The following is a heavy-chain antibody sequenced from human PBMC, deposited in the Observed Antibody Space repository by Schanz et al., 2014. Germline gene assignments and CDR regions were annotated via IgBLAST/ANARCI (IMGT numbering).Heavy chain of an antibody. CDR3: ARVREVVAKILDV. CDR2: ISGSGGST. J-gene: IGHJ3*01. CDR1: GFTFRTYG. D-gene: IGHD3-22*01. V-gene: IGHV3-23*01. Sequence: EVQLLESGGGLVQPGGSLRLSCAGSGFTFRTYGMSWVRQAPGKGLEWVSAISGSGGSTYYADSVKGRFTISRDSSKNTLYLQMNSLRAEDTGVYDCARVREVVAKILDVWGQGTMVTVSS.